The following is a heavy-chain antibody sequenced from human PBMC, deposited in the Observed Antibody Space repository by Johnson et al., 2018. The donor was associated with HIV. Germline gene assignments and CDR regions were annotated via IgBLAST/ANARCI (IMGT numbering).Heavy chain of an antibody. D-gene: IGHD3-16*01. Sequence: QVQLVESGGGVVQPGRSLRLSCAASGFTFSNYAMHWVRQAPGKGLEWVAVISYAGSDKYYSDSVKGRFTISRDNSKNTLYLQMNSLRAEDTAVYYCARRGRRADDAFDIWGQGTMVTVSS. CDR2: ISYAGSDK. CDR1: GFTFSNYA. CDR3: ARRGRRADDAFDI. J-gene: IGHJ3*02. V-gene: IGHV3-30*04.